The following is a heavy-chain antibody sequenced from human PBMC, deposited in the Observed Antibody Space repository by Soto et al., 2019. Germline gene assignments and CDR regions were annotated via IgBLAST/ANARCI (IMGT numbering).Heavy chain of an antibody. CDR2: INPGSGYT. Sequence: QVQFVQSGAEVKKPGASVRLSCMPSGYTLPNYSIQWVRQAAGQGLQWLGWINPGSGYTEYSQRFQGRVTLSRDNSASTFYMDLTSLTSEDTAVYFCTRDLNGGNPFDYWGQGTLVTVSS. CDR1: GYTLPNYS. D-gene: IGHD2-8*01. J-gene: IGHJ4*02. V-gene: IGHV1-3*01. CDR3: TRDLNGGNPFDY.